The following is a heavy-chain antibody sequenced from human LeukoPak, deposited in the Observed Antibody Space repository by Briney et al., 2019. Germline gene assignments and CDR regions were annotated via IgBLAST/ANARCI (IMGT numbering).Heavy chain of an antibody. CDR1: GLTFSDYG. J-gene: IGHJ4*02. CDR3: AKALPGVAAAGIPFIDY. D-gene: IGHD6-13*01. Sequence: GGSLRLSCAVSGLTFSDYGMHWVRQAPGKGLEWVAVMSYNGNYEYYADSVKGRFTISRDDSKNTLYLQMNSLRGEDTALYYCAKALPGVAAAGIPFIDYWGQGTLVTVSS. CDR2: MSYNGNYE. V-gene: IGHV3-30*18.